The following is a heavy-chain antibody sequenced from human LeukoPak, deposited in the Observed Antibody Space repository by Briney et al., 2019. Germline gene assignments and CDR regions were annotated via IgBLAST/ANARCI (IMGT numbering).Heavy chain of an antibody. J-gene: IGHJ6*02. V-gene: IGHV3-15*01. Sequence: GGSLRLSCAASGFIFSNAWISWLRQAPGKGLEWVGRIKSKTDGGTTDYTAPVKGRFTISRDDSKNTLYLQMNSLKTVDTAVYYCTTGPFDYYGSASYLANGMDVWGQGTTVTVSS. CDR1: GFIFSNAW. D-gene: IGHD3-10*01. CDR3: TTGPFDYYGSASYLANGMDV. CDR2: IKSKTDGGTT.